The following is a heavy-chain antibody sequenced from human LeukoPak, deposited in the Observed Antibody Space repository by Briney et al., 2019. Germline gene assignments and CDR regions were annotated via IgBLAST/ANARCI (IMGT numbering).Heavy chain of an antibody. D-gene: IGHD4-17*01. Sequence: GGSLRLSCAASGFTFSDYYMSWIRQPPGKGLEWVSYISSSGSTIYYADSVKGRFTISRDNAKNSLYLQMNSPRAEDTAVYYCARDPRQDYGDLSGYWGQGTLVTVSS. J-gene: IGHJ4*02. CDR2: ISSSGSTI. CDR3: ARDPRQDYGDLSGY. CDR1: GFTFSDYY. V-gene: IGHV3-11*04.